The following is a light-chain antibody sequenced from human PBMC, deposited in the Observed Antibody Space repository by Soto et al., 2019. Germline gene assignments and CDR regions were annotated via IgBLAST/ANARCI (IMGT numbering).Light chain of an antibody. J-gene: IGKJ1*01. CDR2: GAS. Sequence: DIQLTQSPPTLSASVGDRVTITCRASQSIRYYLAWYQQMPGKAPKLLIYGASSLQSGVPSRFSGSGSGTEFTLTISSLQPDDFANYVWQHHNSYYQTFGQGTKVEIK. CDR1: QSIRYY. V-gene: IGKV1-5*01. CDR3: QHHNSYYQT.